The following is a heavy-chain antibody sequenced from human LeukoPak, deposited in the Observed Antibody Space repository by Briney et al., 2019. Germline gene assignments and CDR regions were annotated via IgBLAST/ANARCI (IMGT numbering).Heavy chain of an antibody. J-gene: IGHJ3*02. CDR2: ISAYNGNT. Sequence: GASVRVSCKASGYTFTSYGISWVRQAPGQGLEWMGWISAYNGNTNYAQKLQGRVTMTRDTSISTAYMELSRLRSDDTAVYYCARDPKTYYDSSGYYPGGAFDIWGQGTMVTVSS. CDR1: GYTFTSYG. D-gene: IGHD3-22*01. V-gene: IGHV1-18*01. CDR3: ARDPKTYYDSSGYYPGGAFDI.